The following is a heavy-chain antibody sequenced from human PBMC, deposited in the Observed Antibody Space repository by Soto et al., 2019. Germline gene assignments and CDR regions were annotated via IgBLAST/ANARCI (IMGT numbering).Heavy chain of an antibody. CDR2: IIPIFGTA. J-gene: IGHJ6*02. CDR3: ARGSSGSYRHYYYYGMDV. V-gene: IGHV1-69*13. CDR1: GGTFSSYA. Sequence: EASVKVSCKASGGTFSSYAISWVRQAPGQGLEWMGGIIPIFGTANYAQKFQGRVTITADESTSTAYMELSSLRSEDTAVYYCARGSSGSYRHYYYYGMDVWGQGTTVTVSS. D-gene: IGHD1-26*01.